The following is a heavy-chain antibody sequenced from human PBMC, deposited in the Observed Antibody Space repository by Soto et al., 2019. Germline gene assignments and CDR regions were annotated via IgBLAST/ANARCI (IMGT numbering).Heavy chain of an antibody. J-gene: IGHJ4*02. Sequence: QVQLVQSGTEVKKPGASVKVSCKASGYTFTSYHIHWVRQAPGQGLEWMGVIKSSGGTTYAHRFQGRVTMSRDTSTTTVVMEASSLTSDDTAVYYCARVLTDSNGWYNFDYWGQGTLVTVS. CDR1: GYTFTSYH. D-gene: IGHD6-19*01. V-gene: IGHV1-46*01. CDR2: IKSSGGT. CDR3: ARVLTDSNGWYNFDY.